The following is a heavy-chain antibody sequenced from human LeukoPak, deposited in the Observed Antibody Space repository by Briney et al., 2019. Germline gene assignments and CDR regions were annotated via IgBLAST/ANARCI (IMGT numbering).Heavy chain of an antibody. D-gene: IGHD2-2*02. CDR3: ARDTPAFDI. CDR1: GGSFSGYY. J-gene: IGHJ3*02. CDR2: INHSGST. V-gene: IGHV4-34*01. Sequence: PSETLSLTCAVYGGSFSGYYWSWIRQPPGKGLEWIGEINHSGSTNYNPSLKSRVTISVDKSKNQFSLKLSSVTAADTAVYYCARDTPAFDIWGQGTMVTVSS.